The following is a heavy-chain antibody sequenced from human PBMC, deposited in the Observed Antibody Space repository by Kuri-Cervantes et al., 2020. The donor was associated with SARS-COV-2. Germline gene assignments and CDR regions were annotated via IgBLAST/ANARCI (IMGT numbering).Heavy chain of an antibody. J-gene: IGHJ5*02. CDR2: IYYSGST. V-gene: IGHV4-39*01. CDR3: ARQMMSSITIFGVVITRNWFDP. CDR1: GGSISSSSYY. Sequence: GSLRLSCTVSGGSISSSSYYWGWIRQPPGKGLEWIGSIYYSGSTYYNPSLKSRVTISVDTSKNQFTLKLSSVTAADTAVYYCARQMMSSITIFGVVITRNWFDPWGQGTLVTVSS. D-gene: IGHD3-3*01.